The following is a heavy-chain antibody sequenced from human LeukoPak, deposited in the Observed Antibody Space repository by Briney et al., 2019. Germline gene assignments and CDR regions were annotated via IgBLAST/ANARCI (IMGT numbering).Heavy chain of an antibody. D-gene: IGHD3-9*01. Sequence: ASVKVSCKVSGYTLTELSMHWVRQAPGKGLEWMGGFDPEDGETIYVQKFQGRVTMTEDTSTDTAYMELSSLRSEDTAVYYCATVPNLRYFDWLLSSFDYWGQGTLVTVSS. CDR3: ATVPNLRYFDWLLSSFDY. CDR2: FDPEDGET. CDR1: GYTLTELS. V-gene: IGHV1-24*01. J-gene: IGHJ4*02.